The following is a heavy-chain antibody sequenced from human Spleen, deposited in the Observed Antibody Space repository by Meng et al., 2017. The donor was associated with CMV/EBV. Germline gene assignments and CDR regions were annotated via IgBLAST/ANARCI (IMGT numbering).Heavy chain of an antibody. Sequence: GESLKISCAASGFPFSSYAMHWVRQAPGKGLEWVAVISYDGSNKYYADSVKGRFTISRDNSKNTLYLQMNSLRAEDTAVYYCARGLGGETYITMVRGGYWYFDLWGRGTLVTVSS. J-gene: IGHJ2*01. V-gene: IGHV3-30-3*01. D-gene: IGHD3-10*01. CDR3: ARGLGGETYITMVRGGYWYFDL. CDR1: GFPFSSYA. CDR2: ISYDGSNK.